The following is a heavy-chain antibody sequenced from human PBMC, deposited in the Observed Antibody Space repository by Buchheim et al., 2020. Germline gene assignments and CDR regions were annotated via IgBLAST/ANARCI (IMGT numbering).Heavy chain of an antibody. D-gene: IGHD3-10*01. J-gene: IGHJ5*02. CDR2: INHSGST. Sequence: QVQLQQWGAGLLKPSETLSLTCAVYGGSFSGYYWSWIRQPPGKGLEWIGEINHSGSTNYNPSLKSRVTISVDTSKNQFSLKLSSVTAADTAVYYCAREQVRGITMVRGTHNWFDPWGQGTL. CDR1: GGSFSGYY. CDR3: AREQVRGITMVRGTHNWFDP. V-gene: IGHV4-34*01.